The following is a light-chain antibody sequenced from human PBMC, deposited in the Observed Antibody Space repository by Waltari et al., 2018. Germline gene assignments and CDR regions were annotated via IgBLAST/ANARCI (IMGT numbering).Light chain of an antibody. Sequence: TQSPDSLAVSLGARATINCKSSQTVLYSSNNKNYLAWYQQKPRQPPKLLIYWASTRESGVPDRFSGSGSGTDFTLTISSLQAEDVAVYYCQQYYNTPLTFGGGTKVEIK. CDR2: WAS. CDR1: QTVLYSSNNKNY. V-gene: IGKV4-1*01. CDR3: QQYYNTPLT. J-gene: IGKJ4*01.